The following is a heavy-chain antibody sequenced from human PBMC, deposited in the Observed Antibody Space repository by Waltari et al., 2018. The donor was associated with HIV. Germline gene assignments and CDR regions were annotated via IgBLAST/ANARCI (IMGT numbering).Heavy chain of an antibody. CDR1: GFTFRTCS. Sequence: EVQLVESGGGLVRPGGCLSLSCAGSGFTFRTCSSPRVRPATRKGLEWVSITSSRSPYLSHAASVQGRFTISRDNAKNSLYLQINSLRSEDTAVYFCARGTYYYDSSGYYDTLPFDYWGQGTLVTVSS. D-gene: IGHD3-22*01. J-gene: IGHJ4*01. V-gene: IGHV3-21*01. CDR3: ARGTYYYDSSGYYDTLPFDY. CDR2: TSSRSPYL.